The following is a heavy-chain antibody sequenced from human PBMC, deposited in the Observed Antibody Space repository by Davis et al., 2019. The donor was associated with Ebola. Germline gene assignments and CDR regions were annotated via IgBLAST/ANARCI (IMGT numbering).Heavy chain of an antibody. V-gene: IGHV3-23*01. Sequence: GGSLRLSCAASGFTFNTYAMSWVRQAPGKGLEWVSAISGSGGSTYYADSVKGRFTISRDNSKNTLYLQMNSLRAEDTAVYYCAKSDCTNGVCPGFDYWGQGTLVTVSS. CDR2: ISGSGGST. J-gene: IGHJ4*02. D-gene: IGHD2-8*01. CDR3: AKSDCTNGVCPGFDY. CDR1: GFTFNTYA.